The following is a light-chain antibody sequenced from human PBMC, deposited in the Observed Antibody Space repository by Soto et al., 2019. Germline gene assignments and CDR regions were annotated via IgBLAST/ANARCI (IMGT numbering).Light chain of an antibody. J-gene: IGLJ2*01. CDR1: SSNIGRNS. V-gene: IGLV1-47*01. CDR2: TDG. Sequence: QSVLTQPPSASGTPGQRVTISCSGSSSNIGRNSVHWYQHLPGAAPKLLIHTDGQRPSGVPDRFSGSKSGTSASLAVSGLRSEDEGDYYCATWDDTLSAEVFGGGTKLTVL. CDR3: ATWDDTLSAEV.